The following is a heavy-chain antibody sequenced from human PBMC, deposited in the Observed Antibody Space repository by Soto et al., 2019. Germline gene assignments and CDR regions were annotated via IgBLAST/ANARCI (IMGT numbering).Heavy chain of an antibody. Sequence: RLSCAASGFTFSDYFMTWMRQAPGKGLEWVSYISSSGDTKYYADSVKGRFTVSRDNTRKSMYLQMNSLRAEDTAVYHCAIAFDIWGQGTVVTVSS. J-gene: IGHJ3*02. CDR1: GFTFSDYF. CDR2: ISSSGDTK. CDR3: AIAFDI. V-gene: IGHV3-11*01.